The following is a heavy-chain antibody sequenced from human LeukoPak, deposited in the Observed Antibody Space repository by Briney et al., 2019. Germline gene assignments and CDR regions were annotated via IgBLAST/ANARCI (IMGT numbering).Heavy chain of an antibody. V-gene: IGHV3-23*01. CDR1: GFTFSSYA. Sequence: GGSLRLSCAASGFTFSSYAMSWVRQAPGKGLEWVSPISGSGGSTHYADSVKDRFTISRDNSKNTLYLQMNSLRAEDTAVYYCAKGRMYCSSGSCYYAWFVPWAREPWSPSPQ. CDR2: ISGSGGST. CDR3: AKGRMYCSSGSCYYAWFVP. D-gene: IGHD2-15*01. J-gene: IGHJ5*02.